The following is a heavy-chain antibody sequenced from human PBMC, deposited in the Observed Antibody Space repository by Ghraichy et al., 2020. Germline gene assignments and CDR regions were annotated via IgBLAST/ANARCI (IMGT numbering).Heavy chain of an antibody. V-gene: IGHV3-30*02. CDR2: IRYDGSNK. CDR3: AKDPAVAGTVPRGWFDP. CDR1: GFTFSSYG. D-gene: IGHD6-19*01. Sequence: GESLNISCAASGFTFSSYGMHWVRQAPGKGLEWVAFIRYDGSNKYYADSVKGRFTISRDNSKNTLYLQMNSLRAEDTAVYYCAKDPAVAGTVPRGWFDPWGQGTLVTVSS. J-gene: IGHJ5*02.